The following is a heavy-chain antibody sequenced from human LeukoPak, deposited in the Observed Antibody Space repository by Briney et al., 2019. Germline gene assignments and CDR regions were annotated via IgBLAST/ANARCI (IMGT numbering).Heavy chain of an antibody. Sequence: GGSLRLSCAASGFTFSSYGMHWVRQAPGKGLEWVAVISYDGSNKYYADSVKGRFTISRDNSKNTLYLQMNSLRAEDTAVYYCAKDQIERGYSYGPSDYWGQGTLVTVSS. J-gene: IGHJ4*02. CDR3: AKDQIERGYSYGPSDY. CDR2: ISYDGSNK. D-gene: IGHD5-18*01. CDR1: GFTFSSYG. V-gene: IGHV3-30*18.